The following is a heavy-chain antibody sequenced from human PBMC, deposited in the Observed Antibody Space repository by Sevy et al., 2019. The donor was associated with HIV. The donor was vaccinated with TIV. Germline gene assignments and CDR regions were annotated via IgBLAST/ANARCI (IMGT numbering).Heavy chain of an antibody. V-gene: IGHV4-59*08. CDR3: AGENAWGRGYS. CDR2: IYYNGNT. D-gene: IGHD1-26*01. CDR1: GGSITSLY. J-gene: IGHJ4*02. Sequence: SENLSLTCTVSGGSITSLYWGWIRQPPGKGLERIANIYYNGNTNYNPSLKSRVTISLDTSKNQFSLRLSSVTAADTAIDYCAGENAWGRGYSWGQGTLVTVSS.